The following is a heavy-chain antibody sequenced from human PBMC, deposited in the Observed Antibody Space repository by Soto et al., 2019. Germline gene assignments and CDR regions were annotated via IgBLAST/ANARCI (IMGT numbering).Heavy chain of an antibody. J-gene: IGHJ5*01. CDR2: IIPIFGTA. CDR1: GGTFSSYA. Sequence: SVKVSCKASGGTFSSYAISWVRQAPGQGLEWMGGIIPIFGTANYAQKFQGRVTITADESTSTAYMELSSLRSEDTAVYYCARDVDIGTHPTGDWFDSWGQGTLVTVSS. CDR3: ARDVDIGTHPTGDWFDS. V-gene: IGHV1-69*13. D-gene: IGHD5-12*01.